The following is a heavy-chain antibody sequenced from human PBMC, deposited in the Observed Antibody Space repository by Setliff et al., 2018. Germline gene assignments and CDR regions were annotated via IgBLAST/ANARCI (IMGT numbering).Heavy chain of an antibody. CDR1: GGSISSGGYY. V-gene: IGHV4-39*07. CDR3: ARERMYYNFWSGYSDY. Sequence: PSETLSLTCTVSGGSISSGGYYWSWIRQHPGKGLEWIGSIYYSGSTYYNPSLKSRVTISVDTSKNQFSLKLSSVTAADTAVYYCARERMYYNFWSGYSDYWGQGTLVTVSS. CDR2: IYYSGST. J-gene: IGHJ4*02. D-gene: IGHD3-3*01.